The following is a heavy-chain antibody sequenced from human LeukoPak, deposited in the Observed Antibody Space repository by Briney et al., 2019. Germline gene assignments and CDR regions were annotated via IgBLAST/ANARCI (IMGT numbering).Heavy chain of an antibody. Sequence: SETLSLTCAVYGGSFSGYYWSWIRQPPGKGLEWIGEINHSGSTNYNPSLKSRVTISVDTSKNQFSLKLSSVTAADTAVYYCARGPRSYLDCWGQGTLVTVSS. CDR2: INHSGST. CDR1: GGSFSGYY. CDR3: ARGPRSYLDC. J-gene: IGHJ4*02. V-gene: IGHV4-34*01.